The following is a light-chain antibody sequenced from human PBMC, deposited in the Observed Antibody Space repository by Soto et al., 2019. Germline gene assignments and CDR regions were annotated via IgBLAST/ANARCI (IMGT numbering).Light chain of an antibody. CDR1: QSISSY. CDR3: QQSYSTLWT. Sequence: DIQMTPSPSSLSASVGDRVTITCRASQSISSYLNRYQQKPGKAPKLLIYAASSLQSGVPSRFSGSGSGTDFTLTISSLQPEDFATYYCQQSYSTLWTFGQGTKVEIK. CDR2: AAS. V-gene: IGKV1-39*01. J-gene: IGKJ1*01.